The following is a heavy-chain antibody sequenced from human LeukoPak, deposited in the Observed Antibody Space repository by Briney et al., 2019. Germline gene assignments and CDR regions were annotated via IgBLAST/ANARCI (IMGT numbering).Heavy chain of an antibody. D-gene: IGHD4-23*01. Sequence: GGSLRLSCAASGFTFSSYSMNWVRQAPGKGLEWVSSISSSSSYIYYADSVKGRFTVSRDNAKNSLCLQMNSLRAEDTAVYYCARDTVVGTNAFDIWGQGTMVTVSS. CDR3: ARDTVVGTNAFDI. J-gene: IGHJ3*02. V-gene: IGHV3-21*01. CDR1: GFTFSSYS. CDR2: ISSSSSYI.